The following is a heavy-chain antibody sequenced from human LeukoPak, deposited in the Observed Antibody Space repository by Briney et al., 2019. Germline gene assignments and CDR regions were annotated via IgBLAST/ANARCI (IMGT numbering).Heavy chain of an antibody. J-gene: IGHJ4*02. CDR3: ARGGYYDFWSGYYYYYFDY. CDR2: MNPNSGNT. V-gene: IGHV1-8*01. Sequence: ASVKVSCKASGYTFTSYDINWVRQATGQGLEWMGWMNPNSGNTGYAQKFQGRVTMTRNTSISTAYMELSSLRSEDTAVYYCARGGYYDFWSGYYYYYFDYWGQGTLVTVSS. D-gene: IGHD3-3*01. CDR1: GYTFTSYD.